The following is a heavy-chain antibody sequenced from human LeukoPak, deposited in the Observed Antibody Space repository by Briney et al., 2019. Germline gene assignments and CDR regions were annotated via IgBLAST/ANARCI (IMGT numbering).Heavy chain of an antibody. Sequence: GGSLRLSCAASGFTFTNYAIHWVRQAPGKGLEWVAVISFDGGNKYYADSVKGRFTISRDNAKNSLYLQMNSLRAEDTALYYCARVYELREEDYYYYYMDVWGKGTTVTVSS. CDR3: ARVYELREEDYYYYYMDV. CDR2: ISFDGGNK. CDR1: GFTFTNYA. D-gene: IGHD5/OR15-5a*01. J-gene: IGHJ6*03. V-gene: IGHV3-30-3*01.